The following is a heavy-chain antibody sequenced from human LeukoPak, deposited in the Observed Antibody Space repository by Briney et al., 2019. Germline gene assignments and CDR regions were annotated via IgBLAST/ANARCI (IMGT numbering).Heavy chain of an antibody. CDR1: GFTFSSYA. CDR3: AKDHPGVVVAATYYY. Sequence: PGGSLTLSCLASGFTFSSYAISWVRQAAANWLEWVSAISGSGGSTYYADSVKGRFTISRDNSKNTLYLQMNSLRAEDTAVYYCAKDHPGVVVAATYYYWGQGTLVTVSS. V-gene: IGHV3-23*01. CDR2: ISGSGGST. J-gene: IGHJ4*02. D-gene: IGHD2-15*01.